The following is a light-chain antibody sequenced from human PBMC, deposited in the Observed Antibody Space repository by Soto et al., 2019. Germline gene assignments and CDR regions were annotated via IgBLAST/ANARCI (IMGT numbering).Light chain of an antibody. CDR2: GAS. V-gene: IGKV3-15*01. CDR1: QSVSSN. J-gene: IGKJ1*01. CDR3: QHYNILPQA. Sequence: MQCPAALSVCKREKANLCCRASQSVSSNLAWYQQKPGQSPRLLIYGASTRASGIPARFSGSGSGTEFTLTICSLQSEDFAVYYCQHYNILPQAFAQGTKVDI.